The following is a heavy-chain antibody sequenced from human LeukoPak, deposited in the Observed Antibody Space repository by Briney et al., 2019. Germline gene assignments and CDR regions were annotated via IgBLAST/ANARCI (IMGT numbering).Heavy chain of an antibody. CDR2: ISVSGGIT. V-gene: IGHV3-23*01. D-gene: IGHD6-13*01. CDR3: AKPPGRSSNWYWEFES. CDR1: GFNYSNYV. J-gene: IGHJ4*02. Sequence: GGSLRLSCAASGFNYSNYVMTWVRQAAGKGLERVGGISVSGGITSYSESVKGRFTISRDNSRNTLYLQMNSMRAKDTALYYCAKPPGRSSNWYWEFESWGQGTMITVSS.